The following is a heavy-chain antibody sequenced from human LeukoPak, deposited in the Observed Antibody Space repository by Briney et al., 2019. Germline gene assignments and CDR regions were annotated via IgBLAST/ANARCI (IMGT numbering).Heavy chain of an antibody. CDR2: IYYSGST. CDR1: GGSISSYY. J-gene: IGHJ4*02. D-gene: IGHD3-16*01. V-gene: IGHV4-59*08. Sequence: SETLSLTCTVSGGSISSYYWSWIRQAPGKGLEWIGNIYYSGSTNYNPSLKSRVTISVDTSKNQFSLKLSSVTAADTAVYYCARHGTRGSITYPLDYWGQGTLVTVSS. CDR3: ARHGTRGSITYPLDY.